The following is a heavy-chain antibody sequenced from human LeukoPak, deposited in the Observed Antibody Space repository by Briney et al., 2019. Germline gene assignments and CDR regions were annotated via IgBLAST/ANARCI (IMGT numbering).Heavy chain of an antibody. Sequence: SETPSLTCTVSGGSISSGDYYWSWIRQPPGKGLEWIWYIYYSGSTYYNPSLKSRVTISVDTSKNQFSLELSSVTAADTAVYYCARTTYYYDSSGYFTFDYWGQGTLVTVSS. CDR1: GGSISSGDYY. J-gene: IGHJ4*02. V-gene: IGHV4-30-4*08. CDR2: IYYSGST. CDR3: ARTTYYYDSSGYFTFDY. D-gene: IGHD3-22*01.